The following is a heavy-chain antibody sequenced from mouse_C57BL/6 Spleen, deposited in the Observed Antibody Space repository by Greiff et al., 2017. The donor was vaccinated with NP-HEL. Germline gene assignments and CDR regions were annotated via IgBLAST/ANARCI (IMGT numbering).Heavy chain of an antibody. CDR3: TRNYYGSSLYAMDY. CDR2: IDPETGGT. Sequence: VQLQQSGAELVRPGASVTLSCKASGYTFTDYEMHWVQQTPVHGLEWIGAIDPETGGTAYNQKFKGKAILTADKSSSTAYMELRSLTSEDSAVYYCTRNYYGSSLYAMDYWGQGTSVTVSS. D-gene: IGHD1-1*01. CDR1: GYTFTDYE. V-gene: IGHV1-15*01. J-gene: IGHJ4*01.